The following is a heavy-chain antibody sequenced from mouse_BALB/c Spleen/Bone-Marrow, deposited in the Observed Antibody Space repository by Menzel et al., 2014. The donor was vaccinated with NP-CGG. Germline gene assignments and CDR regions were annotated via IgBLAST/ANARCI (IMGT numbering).Heavy chain of an antibody. CDR2: IWSGGST. J-gene: IGHJ2*01. CDR1: GFSLTSYG. CDR3: ARKEFDY. V-gene: IGHV2-2*02. Sequence: VQLQQSGPGLVQPSQSLYITCTVSGFSLTSYGVHWVRQSPGKGLEWLGVIWSGGSTDYNEAFISRLSIRKDNSKSQVFFKMYSLQANDTAIYYCARKEFDYWGQGTTLTISS.